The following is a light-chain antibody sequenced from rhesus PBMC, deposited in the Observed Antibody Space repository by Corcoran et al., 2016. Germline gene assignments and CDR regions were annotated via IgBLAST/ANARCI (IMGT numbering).Light chain of an antibody. CDR1: SSDVGGSNY. V-gene: IGLV2S7*01. CDR3: CSCTTSSTSI. Sequence: QAAPTQPPSVSGPPGQAVTISCTGTSSDVGGSNYVSWFQQHPGKAHKLLIYGVSKRPSGVSPCFSGSRSGNTASLTISGLQTEDEAHYHCCSCTTSSTSIFGIGTRLTVL. CDR2: GVS. J-gene: IGLJ1*01.